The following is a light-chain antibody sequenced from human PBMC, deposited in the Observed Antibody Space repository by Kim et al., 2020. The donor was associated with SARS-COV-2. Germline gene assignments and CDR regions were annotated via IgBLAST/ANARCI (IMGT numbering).Light chain of an antibody. CDR3: QQYNNSPPRYN. V-gene: IGKV3-15*01. Sequence: SPRERASLACRASQRVSGILAWGQHNSGEAPRLLPYGASTRATGIPARYSGSGSGTEFTLTISSLQSEDFAVYYYQQYNNSPPRYNFGQGTKLEI. CDR2: GAS. J-gene: IGKJ2*01. CDR1: QRVSGI.